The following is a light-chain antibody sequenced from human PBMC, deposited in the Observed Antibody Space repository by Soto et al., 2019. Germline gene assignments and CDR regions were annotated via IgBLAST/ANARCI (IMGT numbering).Light chain of an antibody. CDR1: QSVSSY. J-gene: IGKJ1*01. Sequence: ELLCTPSTATLSLSPGESAPLSGRASQSVSSYLAWYQQKPGQDPGLLIYGASSRATGIPDRFSGSGSGTDFTLTIRRMEPEDFAVYYCQQYGSSRWTFGQGTKVDIK. CDR3: QQYGSSRWT. V-gene: IGKV3-20*01. CDR2: GAS.